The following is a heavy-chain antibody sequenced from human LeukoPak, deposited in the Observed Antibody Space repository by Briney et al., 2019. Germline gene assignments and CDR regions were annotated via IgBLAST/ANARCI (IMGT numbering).Heavy chain of an antibody. V-gene: IGHV3-30*02. CDR1: GFTFSSYG. Sequence: GGTLRLSCAASGFTFSSYGMHWVRQAPGKGLEWVAFIRYDGSNKYYADSVKGRFTISRDNSQNTLYLQMNSLRTEDTAVFFCAKDFHYYVPGSYSGIDYWGQGTLVTVSS. CDR3: AKDFHYYVPGSYSGIDY. D-gene: IGHD3-10*01. J-gene: IGHJ4*02. CDR2: IRYDGSNK.